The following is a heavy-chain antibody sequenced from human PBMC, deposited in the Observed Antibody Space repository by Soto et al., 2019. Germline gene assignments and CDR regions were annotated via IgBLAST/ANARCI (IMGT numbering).Heavy chain of an antibody. CDR2: INHSGRV. V-gene: IGHV4-34*01. Sequence: SATLSLTCAVYGGSFSGHSWTLIRQSPGKGLEWIGDINHSGRVNYSPSLKSRVTISLDTSKNQFSLTLSDVTAADTAMYYCSTRAYDTNGYYRFDPWGQGTLVTVSS. D-gene: IGHD3-22*01. CDR1: GGSFSGHS. CDR3: STRAYDTNGYYRFDP. J-gene: IGHJ5*01.